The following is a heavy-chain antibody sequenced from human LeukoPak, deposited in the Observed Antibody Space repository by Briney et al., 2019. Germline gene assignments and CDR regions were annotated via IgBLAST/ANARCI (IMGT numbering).Heavy chain of an antibody. CDR1: GGSIGDYY. CDR2: ISYTGST. V-gene: IGHV4-59*08. J-gene: IGHJ6*03. D-gene: IGHD3-22*01. CDR3: SRLSSDYYETSNYFYYMDV. Sequence: PSETLSLTCSVSGGSIGDYYWTWVRQPPGKGLEWIGYISYTGSTSYYPSLKSRVTISIDTYGKKFSLELTSVTAADTAVYYCSRLSSDYYETSNYFYYMDVWGKGTTVTVSS.